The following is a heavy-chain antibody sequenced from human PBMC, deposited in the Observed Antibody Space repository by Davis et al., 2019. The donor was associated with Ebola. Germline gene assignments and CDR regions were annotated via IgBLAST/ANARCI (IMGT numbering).Heavy chain of an antibody. CDR1: GFTFSSYW. CDR2: IRQDGSEQ. Sequence: GESLKISCAASGFTFSSYWMSWVRQAPGKGLEWVANIRQDGSEQYYVDSVKGRFTISRDNAKNSLYLQMNSLRVEDTAVYYCARGIMKYYFEYWGQGSLVTVSP. J-gene: IGHJ4*02. V-gene: IGHV3-7*01. D-gene: IGHD3-16*01. CDR3: ARGIMKYYFEY.